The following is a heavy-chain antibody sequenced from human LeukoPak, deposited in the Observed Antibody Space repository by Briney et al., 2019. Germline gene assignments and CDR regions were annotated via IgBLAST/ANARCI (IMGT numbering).Heavy chain of an antibody. CDR3: AKGDRYTISAGYFDY. J-gene: IGHJ4*02. CDR2: ISRNSGII. V-gene: IGHV3-9*01. Sequence: GGSLRLSCAASGFTFDDYAMHWVRQAPGKGLEWVSGISRNSGIIDYADSVKGRFTISRDNAKNSLYLQMNSLRAEDTALYYCAKGDRYTISAGYFDYWGQGTLVTVSS. D-gene: IGHD6-6*01. CDR1: GFTFDDYA.